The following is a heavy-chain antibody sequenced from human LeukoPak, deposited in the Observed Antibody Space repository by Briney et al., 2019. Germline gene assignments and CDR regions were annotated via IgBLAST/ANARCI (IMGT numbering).Heavy chain of an antibody. Sequence: SETLSLTCTVSGGSISSYYWSWIRQPPGKGLEWLGYIYYSGSTNYNPSLKSRVTISVDTSKNQFSLKLSSVTAADTAVYYCARVFFRNWFDPWGQGTLVTVSS. CDR2: IYYSGST. V-gene: IGHV4-59*01. D-gene: IGHD2-21*01. CDR1: GGSISSYY. CDR3: ARVFFRNWFDP. J-gene: IGHJ5*02.